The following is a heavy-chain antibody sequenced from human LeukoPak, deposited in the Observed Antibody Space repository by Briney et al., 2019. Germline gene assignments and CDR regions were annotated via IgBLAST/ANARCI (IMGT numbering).Heavy chain of an antibody. V-gene: IGHV4-39*01. Sequence: SETLSLTCTVSGGSISSSSYYWGWIRQPPGKGLEWIVSIYYSGSTYYNPSLKSRVTISVDTSKNQFSLKLSSVTAADTAVYYCARHGVGRYDSSGYYRSGSFDYWGQGTLVTVSS. CDR1: GGSISSSSYY. J-gene: IGHJ4*02. CDR3: ARHGVGRYDSSGYYRSGSFDY. CDR2: IYYSGST. D-gene: IGHD3-22*01.